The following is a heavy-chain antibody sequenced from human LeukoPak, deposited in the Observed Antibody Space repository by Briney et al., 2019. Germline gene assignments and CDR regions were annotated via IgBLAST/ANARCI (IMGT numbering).Heavy chain of an antibody. CDR1: GFTFSSYG. CDR3: ARVQGGSGWSNDAFDI. D-gene: IGHD6-19*01. J-gene: IGHJ3*02. V-gene: IGHV3-33*01. Sequence: GGSLRLSCAASGFTFSSYGMHWVRQAPGKGLEWVAVIWYDGSNKYYADSVKGRFTISRDNSKNTLYLQMNSLRAEDTAVYYCARVQGGSGWSNDAFDIWGQGTMVTVSS. CDR2: IWYDGSNK.